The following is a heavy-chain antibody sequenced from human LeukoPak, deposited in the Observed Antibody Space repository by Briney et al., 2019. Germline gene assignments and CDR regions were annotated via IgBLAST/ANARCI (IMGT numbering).Heavy chain of an antibody. V-gene: IGHV4-34*01. D-gene: IGHD2-15*01. CDR1: GGSFSGYY. CDR2: INHSGST. CDR3: ARHRCSGGSCYPMNWFDP. Sequence: SETLSLTCAVYGGSFSGYYWSWLRQPPGKGREWIGEINHSGSTNYNPSLKRRVTISVDTSKNQFSLKLSSVTAADTAVYYCARHRCSGGSCYPMNWFDPWGQGTLVTVSS. J-gene: IGHJ5*02.